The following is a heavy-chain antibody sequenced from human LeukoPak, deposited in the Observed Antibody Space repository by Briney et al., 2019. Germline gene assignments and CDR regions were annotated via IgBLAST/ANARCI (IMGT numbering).Heavy chain of an antibody. CDR2: IYYSGST. D-gene: IGHD2-15*01. Sequence: SETLSLTCTVSGGSISSYYWSWIRQPPGKGLEWIGYIYYSGSTNYNPSLKSRVTISVDTSKNQFSLKLSSVTAADTAVYYCARQDRKYFQHWGQGTLVTVSS. CDR1: GGSISSYY. J-gene: IGHJ1*01. CDR3: ARQDRKYFQH. V-gene: IGHV4-59*08.